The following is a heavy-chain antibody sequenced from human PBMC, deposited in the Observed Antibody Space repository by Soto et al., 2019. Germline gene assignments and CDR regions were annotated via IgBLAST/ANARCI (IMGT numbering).Heavy chain of an antibody. V-gene: IGHV1-69*13. CDR3: ARDRPYYDILTGYSLDY. Sequence: ASVKVSCKASGGTFSSYAISWVRQAPGQGLEWMGGIIPIFGTANYAQKFQGRVTITADESTSTAYMELSSLRSEDTAVYYCARDRPYYDILTGYSLDYWGQGTLVTVSS. J-gene: IGHJ4*02. D-gene: IGHD3-9*01. CDR2: IIPIFGTA. CDR1: GGTFSSYA.